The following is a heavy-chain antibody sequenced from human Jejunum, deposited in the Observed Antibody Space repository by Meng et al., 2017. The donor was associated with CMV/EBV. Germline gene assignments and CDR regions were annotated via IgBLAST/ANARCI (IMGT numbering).Heavy chain of an antibody. D-gene: IGHD1-14*01. V-gene: IGHV3-48*03. CDR2: ITSSGDIK. J-gene: IGHJ3*02. CDR3: ARDRKDVGYFDI. Sequence: SGFTFAKFQKTWVRQVTWKGLESISYITSSGDIKYCADSVKGRFTITRDNAENSLYLQMSSLRDEGTAVYYWARDRKDVGYFDIWGQGAMVTVSS. CDR1: GFTFAKFQ.